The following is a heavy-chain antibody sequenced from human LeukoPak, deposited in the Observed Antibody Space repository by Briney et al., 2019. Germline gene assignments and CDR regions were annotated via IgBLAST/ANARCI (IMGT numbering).Heavy chain of an antibody. V-gene: IGHV1-2*02. CDR1: GYIFTTYF. CDR2: INPNNGDT. Sequence: ASVKVSCKASGYIFTTYFIHWVRQAPGQGLEWMGWINPNNGDTNYVQKFQGRVTMTRDTSISTVYMELTRLRSDDTAVYYCAREGGYDILTGYQDYWGQGTLVTVSS. CDR3: AREGGYDILTGYQDY. D-gene: IGHD3-9*01. J-gene: IGHJ4*02.